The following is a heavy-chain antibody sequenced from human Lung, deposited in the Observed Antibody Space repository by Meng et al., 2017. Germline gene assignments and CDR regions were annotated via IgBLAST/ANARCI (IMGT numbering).Heavy chain of an antibody. J-gene: IGHJ4*02. CDR3: ARGPTTMAHDFDY. Sequence: QVQRQQWGAALLTPSETLSLTCVVSGGSFSDYYWSWIRQPPGKGLEWIGEINHSGSTNYNPSLESRATISVDTSQNNLSLKLSSVTAADSAVYYCARGPTTMAHDFDYWGQGTLVTVSS. V-gene: IGHV4-34*01. CDR2: INHSGST. CDR1: GGSFSDYY. D-gene: IGHD4-11*01.